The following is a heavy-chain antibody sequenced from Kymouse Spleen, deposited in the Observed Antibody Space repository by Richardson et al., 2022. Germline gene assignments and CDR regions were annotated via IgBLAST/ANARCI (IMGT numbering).Heavy chain of an antibody. D-gene: IGHD1-26*01. J-gene: IGHJ4*02. Sequence: QVQLVESGGGVVQPGRSLRLSCAASGFTFSSYGMHWVRQAPGKGLEWVAVISYDGSNKYYADSVKGRFTISRDNSKNTLYLQMNSLRAEDTAVYYCAKDSGSYQYYFDYWGQGTLVTVSS. CDR1: GFTFSSYG. CDR2: ISYDGSNK. CDR3: AKDSGSYQYYFDY. V-gene: IGHV3-30*18.